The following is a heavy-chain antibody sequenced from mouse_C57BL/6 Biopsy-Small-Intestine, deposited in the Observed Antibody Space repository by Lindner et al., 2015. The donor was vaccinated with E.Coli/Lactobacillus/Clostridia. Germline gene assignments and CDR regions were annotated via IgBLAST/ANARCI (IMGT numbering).Heavy chain of an antibody. V-gene: IGHV1-53*01. CDR1: GYTFSGHY. CDR2: ISPDRGVT. D-gene: IGHD1-3*01. CDR3: ARSAESAISGHDGAYYFDS. J-gene: IGHJ2*01. Sequence: SVKVSCKASGYTFSGHYLHWVRQAPGQGLEWMGWISPDRGVTTYAQRFQGRVTMTRDTSVNTAYMELRRLRSDDTAVYYCARSAESAISGHDGAYYFDSWGQGSLVTVSS.